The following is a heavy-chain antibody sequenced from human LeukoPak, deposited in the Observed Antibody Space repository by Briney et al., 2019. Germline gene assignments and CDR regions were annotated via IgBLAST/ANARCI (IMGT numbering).Heavy chain of an antibody. D-gene: IGHD4-17*01. CDR2: IYYSGST. Sequence: SETLSLTCTVSGGSISSSSYYWGWIRQPPGKGLEWIGNIYYSGSTCYNPSLKSRVTISVDTSKNQFSLKLSSVTAADTAVYYCARRYGDHEYFQHWGQGTLVTVSS. J-gene: IGHJ1*01. CDR3: ARRYGDHEYFQH. V-gene: IGHV4-39*01. CDR1: GGSISSSSYY.